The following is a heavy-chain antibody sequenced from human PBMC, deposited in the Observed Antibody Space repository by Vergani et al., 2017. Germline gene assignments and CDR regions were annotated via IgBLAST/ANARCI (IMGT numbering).Heavy chain of an antibody. CDR1: GYSFTSYW. J-gene: IGHJ6*02. CDR2: IDPSDSYT. Sequence: EVQLVQSGAEVKKPGESLRISCKGSGYSFTSYWISWVRQMPGKGLEWMGRIDPSDSYTNYSPSFQGHVTISADKSISTAYLQWSSLKASDTAMYYCARQVAVAGKWWGPYYYYGMDVWGQGTTVTASS. CDR3: ARQVAVAGKWWGPYYYYGMDV. V-gene: IGHV5-10-1*01. D-gene: IGHD6-19*01.